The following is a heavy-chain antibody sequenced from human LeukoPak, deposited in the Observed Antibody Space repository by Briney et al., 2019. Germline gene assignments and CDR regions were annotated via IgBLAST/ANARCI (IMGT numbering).Heavy chain of an antibody. J-gene: IGHJ4*02. CDR1: GGTFSSYA. CDR3: ARDPGDSENFDY. V-gene: IGHV1-69*13. Sequence: SVKVSCKASGGTFSSYAISWVRQAPGQGLEWMGGIIPIFGTTNYAQKFQGRVTITADESTSTAYMELSSLRSEDTAVYYCARDPGDSENFDYWGQGTLVTVSS. CDR2: IIPIFGTT. D-gene: IGHD1-26*01.